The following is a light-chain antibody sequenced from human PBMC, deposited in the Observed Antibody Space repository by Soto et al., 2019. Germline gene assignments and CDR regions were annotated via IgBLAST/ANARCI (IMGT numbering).Light chain of an antibody. V-gene: IGLV4-60*03. CDR2: VEVSGIY. CDR3: ETWDNDNVV. J-gene: IGLJ2*01. Sequence: QSVLTQSSAASASLGSSVKLTSTLSSGHSGYIIAWHLQQPGHAPRYLMRVEVSGIYNKGSGVPDRFSGSSSGADRHLVISTLQSEDEADYFCETWDNDNVVFGGGTQLTVL. CDR1: SGHSGYI.